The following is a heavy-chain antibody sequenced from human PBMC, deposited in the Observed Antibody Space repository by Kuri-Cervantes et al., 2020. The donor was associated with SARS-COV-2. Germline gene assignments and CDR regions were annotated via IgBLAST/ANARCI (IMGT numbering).Heavy chain of an antibody. J-gene: IGHJ4*02. CDR2: VKTNSGNT. Sequence: ASVKVSCKTPETTFPNYDINWVRQATGQGLEWMGMVKTNSGNTLYAQFFQGRVTMTRDISTSTVYVELSSLTSEDTAIYYCYCAPKEGFDSWGQGTLVTVSS. D-gene: IGHD2-21*01. CDR1: ETTFPNYD. CDR3: YCAPKEGFDS. V-gene: IGHV1-8*01.